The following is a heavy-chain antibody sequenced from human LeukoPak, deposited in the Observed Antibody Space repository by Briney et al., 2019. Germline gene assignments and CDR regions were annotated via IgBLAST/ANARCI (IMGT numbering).Heavy chain of an antibody. V-gene: IGHV3-21*01. CDR1: GFTFRSYS. Sequence: GRSLRLSCAASGFTFRSYSMNWVRQASAKGLEWVSSISSSSREIEYANSVKGRFTISRDNAKNSVYLQMNSLRADVTAVYYCARVELWLNYYYYMDGWGKGTTVTVS. J-gene: IGHJ6*03. CDR2: ISSSSREI. D-gene: IGHD5-18*01. CDR3: ARVELWLNYYYYMDG.